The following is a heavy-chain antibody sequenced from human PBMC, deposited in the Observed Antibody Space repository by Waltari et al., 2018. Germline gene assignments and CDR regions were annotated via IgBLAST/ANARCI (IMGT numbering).Heavy chain of an antibody. CDR1: GYTFTGHY. J-gene: IGHJ5*02. CDR2: INPKSGGT. D-gene: IGHD5-12*01. V-gene: IGHV1-2*06. CDR3: ARGDGYTDNWLDP. Sequence: QVQLVQSGAEVKKPRASVKVSCKATGYTFTGHYIHWVRQAPGQGLEWMGRINPKSGGTNYAEKFQGRVTMTRDTSISTAYMELRRLRSDDTAVYYCARGDGYTDNWLDPWGQGTLVTVSS.